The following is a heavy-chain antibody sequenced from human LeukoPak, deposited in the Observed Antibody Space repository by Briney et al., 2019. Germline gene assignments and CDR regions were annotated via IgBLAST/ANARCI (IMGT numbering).Heavy chain of an antibody. D-gene: IGHD3-3*01. V-gene: IGHV4-59*01. Sequence: PSETLSLTCTVPGGSISSYYWSWIRQPPGKGLEWIGYIYYSGSTNYNPSLKSRVTISVDTSKNQFSLKLSSVTAADTAVYYCARVFDFWSGYPYYYYYYMDVWGKGTTVTVSS. CDR2: IYYSGST. J-gene: IGHJ6*03. CDR1: GGSISSYY. CDR3: ARVFDFWSGYPYYYYYYMDV.